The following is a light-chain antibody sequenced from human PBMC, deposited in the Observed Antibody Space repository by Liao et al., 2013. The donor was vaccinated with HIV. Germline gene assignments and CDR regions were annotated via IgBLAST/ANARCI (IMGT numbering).Light chain of an antibody. CDR3: QAWDSIVYV. J-gene: IGLJ3*02. Sequence: SYELTQPPSVSVSPGQTASISCSGDKLGDKYASWYQQKPGQSPVLVIYQDTKRPSGIPGRFSGSNSGNTATLTISGTQATDEADYYCQAWDSIVYVFGGGTKLTVL. CDR2: QDT. V-gene: IGLV3-1*01. CDR1: KLGDKY.